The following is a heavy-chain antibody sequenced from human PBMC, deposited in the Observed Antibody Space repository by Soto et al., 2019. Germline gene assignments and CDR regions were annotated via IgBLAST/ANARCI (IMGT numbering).Heavy chain of an antibody. V-gene: IGHV2-70*04. J-gene: IGHJ3*02. CDR3: AQSEMAEILGYAFDI. D-gene: IGHD6-19*01. CDR2: IDWDDDK. CDR1: GFSLSTSGMR. Sequence: ESGPTLVNPTQTLTLTCTFSGFSLSTSGMRVSWIRQPPGKALEWLARIDWDDDKFYSTSLKTRLTISKDTSKNQVVLTMTNMDPVDTATYYCAQSEMAEILGYAFDIWGQGTMVTVSS.